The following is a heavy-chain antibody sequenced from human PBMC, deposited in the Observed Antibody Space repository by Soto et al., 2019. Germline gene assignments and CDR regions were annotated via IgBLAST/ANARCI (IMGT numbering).Heavy chain of an antibody. D-gene: IGHD3-22*01. CDR3: AKAGGSYSRGYALDY. J-gene: IGHJ4*02. CDR1: GLTFSRYA. CDR2: ISGSGATT. V-gene: IGHV3-23*01. Sequence: EVQLLESGGGLAQPGGSLRLSCAASGLTFSRYAMSWVRQAPGKGLEWVSGISGSGATTEYADSVKGRFTISRDNSKNPLYLQVNSLRAEDTAVYYCAKAGGSYSRGYALDYWGQGTLVTVSS.